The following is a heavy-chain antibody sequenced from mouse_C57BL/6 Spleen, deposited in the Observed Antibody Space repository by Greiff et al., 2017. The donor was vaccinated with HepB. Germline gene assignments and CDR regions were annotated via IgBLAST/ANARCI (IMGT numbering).Heavy chain of an antibody. V-gene: IGHV1-22*01. J-gene: IGHJ2*01. CDR1: GYTFTDYN. Sequence: EVKLVESGPELVKPGASVKMSCKASGYTFTDYNMHWVKQSHGKSLEWIGYINPNNGGTSYNQKFKGKATLTVNKSSSTAYMELRSLTSEDSAVYYCARYDYDSFDYWGQGTTLTVSS. CDR3: ARYDYDSFDY. CDR2: INPNNGGT. D-gene: IGHD2-4*01.